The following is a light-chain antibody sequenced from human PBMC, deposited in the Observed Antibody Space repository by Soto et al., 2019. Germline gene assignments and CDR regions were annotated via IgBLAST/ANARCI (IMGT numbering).Light chain of an antibody. CDR3: QQHNNRWT. V-gene: IGKV1-5*03. J-gene: IGKJ1*01. CDR1: QSISVW. Sequence: DIQMTQSPSTLSASVGDRVTITCRASQSISVWLAWFQQKPGNAPKLLIYKASTLESGVPSRFSGSGSGTESTLTISSLQPDDSATYYCQQHNNRWTFGQGTKVDIK. CDR2: KAS.